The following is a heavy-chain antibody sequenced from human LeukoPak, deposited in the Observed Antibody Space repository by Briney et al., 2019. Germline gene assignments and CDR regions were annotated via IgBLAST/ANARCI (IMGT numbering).Heavy chain of an antibody. J-gene: IGHJ4*02. Sequence: AGGSLRLSCAASGFTFSSYAMRWVRQAPGKGLEWVSVIYSGSSTYYADSVKGRFTISRDNAKNSLYLQMNSLRAEDTAVYYCARGGSSSWYSGVAYWGQGTLVTVSS. D-gene: IGHD6-13*01. CDR2: IYSGSST. CDR3: ARGGSSSWYSGVAY. CDR1: GFTFSSYA. V-gene: IGHV3-23*03.